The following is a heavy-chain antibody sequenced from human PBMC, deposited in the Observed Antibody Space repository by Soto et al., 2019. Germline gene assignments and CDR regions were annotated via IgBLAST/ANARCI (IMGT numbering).Heavy chain of an antibody. J-gene: IGHJ5*02. CDR1: GFTFSGST. D-gene: IGHD3-10*01. Sequence: PGGSLRLSCASSGFTFSGSTIHLVRQATGKGLEWVGRIRSKTTNYATTYAASVGGRFIISRDDSENTAYLQVNSLKTEDTAVYYCTPYNTIFDWFDPWGRGTLVTVSS. CDR3: TPYNTIFDWFDP. CDR2: IRSKTTNYAT. V-gene: IGHV3-73*01.